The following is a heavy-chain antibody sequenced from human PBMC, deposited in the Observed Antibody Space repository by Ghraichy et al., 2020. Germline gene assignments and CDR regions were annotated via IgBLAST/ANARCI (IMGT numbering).Heavy chain of an antibody. J-gene: IGHJ4*02. V-gene: IGHV3-30-3*01. CDR3: ARDRGSSGWYAILDY. D-gene: IGHD6-19*01. CDR2: ISYDGSNK. CDR1: GFTFSSYA. Sequence: GSLRLSCAASGFTFSSYAMHWVRQAPGKGLEWVAVISYDGSNKYYADSVKGRFTISRDNSKNTLYLQMNSLRAEDTAVYYCARDRGSSGWYAILDYWGQGTLVTVSS.